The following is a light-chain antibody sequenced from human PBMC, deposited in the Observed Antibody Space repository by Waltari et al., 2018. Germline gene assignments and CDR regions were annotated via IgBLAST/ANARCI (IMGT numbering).Light chain of an antibody. CDR3: CSYGGSSTFVI. CDR2: QVS. J-gene: IGLJ2*01. CDR1: SCDVGSVNL. Sequence: QSALTQPASVSGSPGPSITISCTGTSCDVGSVNLVSWYQQHPNKAPKLMIYQVSKRPSGLSNRFSGSKSGNTASLTISGLQAEDEAEYYCCSYGGSSTFVIFGGGTKLTVL. V-gene: IGLV2-23*02.